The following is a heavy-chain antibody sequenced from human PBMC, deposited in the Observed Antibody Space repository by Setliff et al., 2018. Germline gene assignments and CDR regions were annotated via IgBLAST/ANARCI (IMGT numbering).Heavy chain of an antibody. D-gene: IGHD3-22*01. CDR1: GFTFSTYA. CDR2: ISDSSGST. CDR3: AKAEYYYDSSGYIAY. J-gene: IGHJ4*02. V-gene: IGHV3-23*01. Sequence: PGGSLRLSCAASGFTFSTYAMSWIRQAPGKGLEWVSSISDSSGSTYYADAVKGRLTISRDNSKNTLYLQMNSLRAEDTAVYYCAKAEYYYDSSGYIAYWGQGTLVTVSS.